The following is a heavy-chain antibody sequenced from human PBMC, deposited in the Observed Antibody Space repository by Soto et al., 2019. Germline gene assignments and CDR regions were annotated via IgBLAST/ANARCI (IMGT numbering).Heavy chain of an antibody. CDR2: ITTYNGNT. J-gene: IGHJ4*02. CDR1: GYTFTNYG. CDR3: ATFLQLRPLGY. Sequence: VQLVQSGGEVKKPEASVNVSCKTSGYTFTNYGISWVRQAPGQGLEFMGWITTYNGNTNYAQKFQDRVTMTRDTSTSTAYMELRSLRSDDTAMYYCATFLQLRPLGYWGQGTLVTVSS. D-gene: IGHD1-1*01. V-gene: IGHV1-18*01.